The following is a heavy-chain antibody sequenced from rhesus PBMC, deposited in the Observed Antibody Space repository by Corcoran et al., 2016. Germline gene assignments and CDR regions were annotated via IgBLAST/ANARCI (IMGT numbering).Heavy chain of an antibody. J-gene: IGHJ4*01. CDR2: IYGSSTST. D-gene: IGHD3-34*01. CDR3: ARVRDTGVIIQPAFDY. V-gene: IGHV4S10*01. CDR1: GGSISDSYR. Sequence: QVQLQESGPGVVKPSETLSLTCAVSGGSISDSYRWSWIRQPPGKGLEWIGYIYGSSTSTNYNPSLKSRVNISKDTSKNQFALKLSSVTAADTAVYYGARVRDTGVIIQPAFDYWGQGVLVTVSS.